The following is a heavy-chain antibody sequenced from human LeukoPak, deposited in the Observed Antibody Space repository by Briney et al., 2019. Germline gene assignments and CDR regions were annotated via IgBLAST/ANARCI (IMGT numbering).Heavy chain of an antibody. CDR2: IKEDGSEK. D-gene: IGHD3-10*01. V-gene: IGHV3-7*01. CDR1: GFTFSNYW. J-gene: IGHJ4*02. Sequence: LSGGSLRLSCAASGFTFSNYWMSWVRQAPGKGLEREANIKEDGSEKYYVDSVKGRFTISRDNAKNSLYLQMNSLRAEDTAVYYCARTIRGYWGQGTLVTVSS. CDR3: ARTIRGY.